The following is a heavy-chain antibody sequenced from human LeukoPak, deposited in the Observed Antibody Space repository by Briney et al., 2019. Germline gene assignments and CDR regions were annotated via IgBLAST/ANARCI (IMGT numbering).Heavy chain of an antibody. CDR1: GFTFSSYD. V-gene: IGHV3-21*01. D-gene: IGHD4-17*01. CDR2: ISSSSSYI. J-gene: IGHJ4*02. Sequence: GGSLRLSCAASGFTFSSYDMTWVRQAPGRGLEWVSSISSSSSYIYYADSVKGRFTISRDNAKNSLYLQMNSLRAEDTAVYYCARQTTVTTPYFDYWGQGTLVTVSS. CDR3: ARQTTVTTPYFDY.